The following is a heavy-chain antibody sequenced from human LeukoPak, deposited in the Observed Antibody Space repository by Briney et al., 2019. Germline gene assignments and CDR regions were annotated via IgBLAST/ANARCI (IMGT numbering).Heavy chain of an antibody. CDR3: ARLLGQGDGYRAFDY. V-gene: IGHV3-33*01. D-gene: IGHD5-24*01. CDR2: IWYDGSNR. J-gene: IGHJ4*02. CDR1: GFMFNSYG. Sequence: PGGSLRLSCAASGFMFNSYGMHWVRQAPGKGLEWVAVIWYDGSNRNYGDSVKGRFTISRDNAQNTLSLQMNSLRAEDTAVYYCARLLGQGDGYRAFDYWGQGTLVTVSS.